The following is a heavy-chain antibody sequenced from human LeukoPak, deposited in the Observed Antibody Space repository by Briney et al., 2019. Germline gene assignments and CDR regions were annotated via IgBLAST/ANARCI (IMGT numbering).Heavy chain of an antibody. CDR3: AKDTLLCSSSWPFDY. Sequence: GGSLRLSCAASGFTFSSYGMHWVRQAPGKGLEWVAFIRYDGSNKYYADSVKGRFTISRDKSKNKLYLQMHSLKAEDTAVYYCAKDTLLCSSSWPFDYWGQGTLVTVSS. CDR1: GFTFSSYG. J-gene: IGHJ4*02. D-gene: IGHD6-13*01. V-gene: IGHV3-30*02. CDR2: IRYDGSNK.